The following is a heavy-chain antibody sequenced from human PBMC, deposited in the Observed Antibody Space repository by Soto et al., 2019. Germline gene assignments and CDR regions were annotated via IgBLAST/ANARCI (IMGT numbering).Heavy chain of an antibody. CDR2: ISAYNGNT. CDR3: ARKWNLRYFDWSSGLDY. D-gene: IGHD3-9*01. CDR1: GYTFTSYG. V-gene: IGHV1-18*01. J-gene: IGHJ4*02. Sequence: VSCKASGYTFTSYGISWVRQAPGQGLEWMGWISAYNGNTNYAQKLQGRVTMTTDTSTSTAYMELRSLRSDDTAVYYCARKWNLRYFDWSSGLDYWGQGTLVTVSS.